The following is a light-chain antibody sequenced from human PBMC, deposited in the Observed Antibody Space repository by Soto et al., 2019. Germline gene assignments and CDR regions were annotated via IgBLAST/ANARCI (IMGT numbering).Light chain of an antibody. CDR2: DVS. Sequence: QSALTQPPSASGSPGQSVTISCTGTSSDVGSYNYVSWYQQHPGKAPKLMIYDVSKRPSGVPDRFSGSKSGNTASLTVSGLQADDEADYYCAAWDDSLSGVVFGGGTKLTVL. J-gene: IGLJ2*01. CDR1: SSDVGSYNY. V-gene: IGLV2-8*01. CDR3: AAWDDSLSGVV.